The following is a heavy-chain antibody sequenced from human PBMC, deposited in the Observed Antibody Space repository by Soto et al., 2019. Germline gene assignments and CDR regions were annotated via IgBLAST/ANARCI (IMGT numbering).Heavy chain of an antibody. CDR1: GDSVSSNSAA. Sequence: SQTLSLTCAISGDSVSSNSAAWNWIRQSPSRGLEWLGRTYYRSKWYNDYAVSVESRITINPDPSKNQFSLQLNSVTPEDTAIYYCARGLNYYDSGRPSNCTDVWGPGTSVTVFS. J-gene: IGHJ6*02. V-gene: IGHV6-1*01. CDR2: TYYRSKWYN. CDR3: ARGLNYYDSGRPSNCTDV. D-gene: IGHD3-10*01.